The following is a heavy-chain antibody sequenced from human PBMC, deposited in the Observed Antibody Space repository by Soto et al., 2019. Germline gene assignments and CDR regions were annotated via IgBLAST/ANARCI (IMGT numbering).Heavy chain of an antibody. CDR3: LVSLLGYCSSTSCYGAFYT. V-gene: IGHV1-8*01. J-gene: IGHJ3*02. CDR2: MGPHNGNT. D-gene: IGHD2-2*01. CDR1: RSTFNSYD. Sequence: QVQLVQSGAEVKKPGASVKVSCTASRSTFNSYDINWVRQASGQGLEWMGWMGPHNGNTCYAQQFQARVSMTRDTSINTAYMELSRLRYEDTAVYYCLVSLLGYCSSTSCYGAFYTWGQGTMVTVSS.